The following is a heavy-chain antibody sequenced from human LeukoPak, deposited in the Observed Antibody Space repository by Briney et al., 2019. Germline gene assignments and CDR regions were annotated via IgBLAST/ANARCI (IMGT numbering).Heavy chain of an antibody. Sequence: PGGSLRLSCAASGFTFSSYGMGWVRQAPGKGLEWVSVISVSGGTTYYAGSVKGRFTISRDKSKNTLYLQMNSLRAEDTAVYYCAKSEFPSGVYYFDSWGQGTLVTVSS. CDR1: GFTFSSYG. CDR3: AKSEFPSGVYYFDS. V-gene: IGHV3-23*01. J-gene: IGHJ4*02. D-gene: IGHD7-27*01. CDR2: ISVSGGTT.